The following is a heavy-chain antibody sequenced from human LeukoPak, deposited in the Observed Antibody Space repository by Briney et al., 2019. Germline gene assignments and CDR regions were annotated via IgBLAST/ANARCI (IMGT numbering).Heavy chain of an antibody. D-gene: IGHD3-10*01. J-gene: IGHJ4*02. V-gene: IGHV1-18*01. CDR3: ARGGYYGSGSYYDY. CDR2: ISAYNGNT. CDR1: GFTFSSYG. Sequence: GSLRLSCAASGFTFSSYGISWVRQAPGQGLEWMGWISAYNGNTNYAQKLQGRVTMTTDTSTSTAYMELRSLRSDDTAVYYCARGGYYGSGSYYDYWGQGTLVTVSS.